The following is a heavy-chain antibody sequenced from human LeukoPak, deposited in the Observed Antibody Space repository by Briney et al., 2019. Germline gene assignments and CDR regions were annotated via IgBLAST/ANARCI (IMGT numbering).Heavy chain of an antibody. V-gene: IGHV5-51*01. CDR1: GDSFTSYW. Sequence: PGESLKISCKGSGDSFTSYWIGWVRQMPGKGREGMGIIYPGDADTRYSPSFQGQVTISAAKSISTAYLQWSSLKASATAMYYCARRAFTSYYYDSSGYADYWGQGTLVTVSS. CDR2: IYPGDADT. J-gene: IGHJ4*02. CDR3: ARRAFTSYYYDSSGYADY. D-gene: IGHD3-22*01.